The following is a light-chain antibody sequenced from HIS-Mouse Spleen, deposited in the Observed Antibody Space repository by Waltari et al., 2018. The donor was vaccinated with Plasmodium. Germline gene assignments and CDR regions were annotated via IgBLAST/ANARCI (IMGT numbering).Light chain of an antibody. Sequence: IQTTQSPSSPSASVGDRVTITCRASQSISSYLNWYQQKPGKAPKLLIYAASSLQSGVPSRFSGSGSGTDFTLTISSLQPEDFATYYCQQSYSTWTFGQGTKVEIK. V-gene: IGKV1-39*01. J-gene: IGKJ1*01. CDR3: QQSYSTWT. CDR2: AAS. CDR1: QSISSY.